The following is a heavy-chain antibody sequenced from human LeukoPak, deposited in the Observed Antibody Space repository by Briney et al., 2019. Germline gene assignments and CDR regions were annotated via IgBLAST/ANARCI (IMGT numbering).Heavy chain of an antibody. V-gene: IGHV3-23*01. CDR1: GFTFSSYA. CDR3: AKGSARQTYYFDY. Sequence: PGGSLRLSCAASGFTFSSYAMSWVRQATGKGLEWVSAISGSGGSTYYADSVKGRFTISRDNSKNTLYLQMNSLRAEDTAVYYCAKGSARQTYYFDYWGQGTLVTVSS. J-gene: IGHJ4*02. CDR2: ISGSGGST.